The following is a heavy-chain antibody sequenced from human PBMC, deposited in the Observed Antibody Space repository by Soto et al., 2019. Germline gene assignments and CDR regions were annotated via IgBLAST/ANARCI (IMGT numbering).Heavy chain of an antibody. D-gene: IGHD3-16*02. V-gene: IGHV6-1*01. CDR1: GDSVPTISST. J-gene: IGHJ5*01. Sequence: PSQTLSLTCVISGDSVPTISSTWDWIRQSPSRGLEWLGRTYYRSKWEIDYAVSLRGRITIIPDTANNQLSLQLSSVTPDDTAVYYCTRLIGNSWLDSWGQGILVT. CDR2: TYYRSKWEI. CDR3: TRLIGNSWLDS.